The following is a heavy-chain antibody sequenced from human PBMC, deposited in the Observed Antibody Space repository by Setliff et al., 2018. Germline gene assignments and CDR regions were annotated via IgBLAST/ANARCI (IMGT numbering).Heavy chain of an antibody. Sequence: PGGSLRLSCAASGFRFSDLYMNWVRQAPGKGLERVSKTHTDGITIYSDSVRGRFTIFRDSAKNSLHLQMTSLSAEDTAVYYCARRLPYFGMDVWGQGTTVTVSS. J-gene: IGHJ6*02. D-gene: IGHD2-15*01. CDR2: THTDGITI. CDR1: GFRFSDLY. CDR3: ARRLPYFGMDV. V-gene: IGHV3-11*04.